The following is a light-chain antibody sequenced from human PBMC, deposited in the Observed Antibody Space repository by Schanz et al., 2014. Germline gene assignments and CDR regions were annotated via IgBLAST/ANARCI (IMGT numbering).Light chain of an antibody. J-gene: IGLJ3*02. Sequence: QSALTQPASVSGSPGQSITISCTGTSNDVQFFNLVSWYQHHPGKAPKVVIYEGNKRPSGVSDRFSGSKSGDAASLTISGLQAEDEADYYCCAYAGSNIPVFGGGTKLTVL. CDR2: EGN. V-gene: IGLV2-23*01. CDR3: CAYAGSNIPV. CDR1: SNDVQFFNL.